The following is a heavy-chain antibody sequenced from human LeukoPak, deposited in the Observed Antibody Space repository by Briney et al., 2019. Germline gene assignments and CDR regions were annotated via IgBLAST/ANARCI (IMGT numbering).Heavy chain of an antibody. Sequence: PGGSLRLSCAASGFTFSSYAMSWVRQAPGKGLEWVSAISGSGGSTYYADSVKGRFTISRDNSKNTLYLQMNSLRAEDTAVYYCAKDLAAYYGSGSYSRRPFDYWGQGTLVTVSS. J-gene: IGHJ4*02. CDR3: AKDLAAYYGSGSYSRRPFDY. D-gene: IGHD3-10*01. V-gene: IGHV3-23*01. CDR1: GFTFSSYA. CDR2: ISGSGGST.